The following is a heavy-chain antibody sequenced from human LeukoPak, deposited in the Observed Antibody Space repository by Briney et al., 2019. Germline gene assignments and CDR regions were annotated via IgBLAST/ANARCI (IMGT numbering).Heavy chain of an antibody. V-gene: IGHV3-30-3*01. Sequence: PGGSLRLSCAASGFTFSSYAMHWVRQAPGKGLEWVAVISYDGSIKYYADSVKGRFTISRHISKSTLSPQMNSLRAEDTALYYCARDLSNVPGQYWGQGTLVTVSS. CDR1: GFTFSSYA. CDR3: ARDLSNVPGQY. CDR2: ISYDGSIK. J-gene: IGHJ4*02. D-gene: IGHD3-10*02.